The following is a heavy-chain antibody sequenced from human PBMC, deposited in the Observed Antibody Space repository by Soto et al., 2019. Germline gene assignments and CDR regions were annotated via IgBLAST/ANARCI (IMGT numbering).Heavy chain of an antibody. CDR2: IWYDGSNK. CDR3: ARVVTMVRGVISSPFGY. Sequence: QVQLVESGGGVVQPGRSLRLSCAASGFTFSSYGMHWVRQAPGKGLEWVAVIWYDGSNKYYADSVKGRFTISRDNSKNTLYLQRNSLRAKDTAGYYCARVVTMVRGVISSPFGYWGQGTLVTVSS. J-gene: IGHJ4*02. D-gene: IGHD3-10*01. V-gene: IGHV3-33*01. CDR1: GFTFSSYG.